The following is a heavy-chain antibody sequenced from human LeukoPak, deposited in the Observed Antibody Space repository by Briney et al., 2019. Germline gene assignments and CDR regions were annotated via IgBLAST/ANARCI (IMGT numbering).Heavy chain of an antibody. J-gene: IGHJ4*02. CDR1: GYSFTSYW. V-gene: IGHV5-51*01. CDR3: AGAYHGDSRWDY. D-gene: IGHD4-17*01. Sequence: PGESLKISCKGSGYSFTSYWIGWVRQMPGKGLEWMGFIRLGVSDIRYRPSFQGQVTISADKSISTAYLQWNSLEASDTAMYYCAGAYHGDSRWDYWGQGALVTVSS. CDR2: IRLGVSDI.